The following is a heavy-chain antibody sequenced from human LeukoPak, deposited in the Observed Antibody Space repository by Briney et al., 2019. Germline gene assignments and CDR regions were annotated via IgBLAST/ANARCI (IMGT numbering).Heavy chain of an antibody. CDR2: IIPIFGTA. D-gene: IGHD6-19*01. Sequence: SVKVSCKASGGTFSSYAISWVRQAPGQGLEWMGGIIPIFGTANYAQKFQGRVTITTDESTSTAYMELSSLRSEDTAVYYCALSVGEQWLVSYYFDYWGQGTLVTVSS. CDR3: ALSVGEQWLVSYYFDY. J-gene: IGHJ4*02. CDR1: GGTFSSYA. V-gene: IGHV1-69*05.